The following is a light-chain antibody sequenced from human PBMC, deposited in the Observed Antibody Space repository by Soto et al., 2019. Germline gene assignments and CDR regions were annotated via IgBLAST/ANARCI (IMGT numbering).Light chain of an antibody. Sequence: QSVLTQPPSVSGAPGQTVTISCTGSSSNIGASYDVHWCRHLPGTAPKLLIYHNNIRPSGVPDRFSGSKSGTSASLAITGLRDEDEGDYYCQSFDMSLDGPIFGGGTQLTVL. CDR1: SSNIGASYD. V-gene: IGLV1-40*01. CDR3: QSFDMSLDGPI. J-gene: IGLJ7*01. CDR2: HNN.